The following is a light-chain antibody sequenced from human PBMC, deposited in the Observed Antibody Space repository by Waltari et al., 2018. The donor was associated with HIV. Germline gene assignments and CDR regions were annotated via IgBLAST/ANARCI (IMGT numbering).Light chain of an antibody. CDR2: AAS. J-gene: IGKJ2*02. V-gene: IGKV1-39*01. CDR3: QQYGNSPPCT. CDR1: QSISSY. Sequence: DIQMTQSPSSLSASVGDRVTITCRASQSISSYLNWYQQKPGKAPKLLIYAASSLQSGVPSRFSGSGSGTDFTLTISSLEPEDFAVYYCQQYGNSPPCTFGQGTKLEIK.